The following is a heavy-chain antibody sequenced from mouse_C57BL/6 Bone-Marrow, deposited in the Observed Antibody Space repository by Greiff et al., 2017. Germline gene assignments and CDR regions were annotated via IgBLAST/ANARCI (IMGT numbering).Heavy chain of an antibody. CDR2: IYPRSGNT. V-gene: IGHV1-81*01. CDR3: AGYYGSEAMDY. Sequence: VKLQQSGAELARPGASVKLSCKASGYTFTSYGISWVKQRTGQGLELIGEIYPRSGNTYYNEKFKGKATLTADKSSSTAYMELRGLTSEDSAVYFCAGYYGSEAMDYWGQGTSVTVSS. D-gene: IGHD1-1*01. CDR1: GYTFTSYG. J-gene: IGHJ4*01.